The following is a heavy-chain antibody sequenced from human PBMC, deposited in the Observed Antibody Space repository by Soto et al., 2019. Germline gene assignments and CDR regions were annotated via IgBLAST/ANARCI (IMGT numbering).Heavy chain of an antibody. Sequence: QVQLQESGPGLVKPSETLSLTCTVSGGSISSHYWSWIRQPPGKGLEWIGFSFNRGSTNYNPSLKSRVTISEDTSKNQFSLKLSSVTAADPAVYYCARHFRDAYNELGYWGQGTLVIVSS. CDR2: SFNRGST. V-gene: IGHV4-59*08. CDR1: GGSISSHY. D-gene: IGHD1-1*01. J-gene: IGHJ4*02. CDR3: ARHFRDAYNELGY.